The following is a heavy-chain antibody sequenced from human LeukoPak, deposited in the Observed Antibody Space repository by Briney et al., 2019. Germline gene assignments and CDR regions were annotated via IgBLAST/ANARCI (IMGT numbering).Heavy chain of an antibody. CDR1: GYTFTSYD. CDR2: MNPNSGNT. V-gene: IGHV1-8*01. J-gene: IGHJ4*02. D-gene: IGHD2-2*01. CDR3: ARGHRVVEPAATYYFDY. Sequence: ASVKVSCKASGYTFTSYDINWVRQATGQGLEWMGWMNPNSGNTGYAQKFQGRVTMTRNTSISTAYMELSSLRSEDTAVYYCARGHRVVEPAATYYFDYWGQGTLVTVSS.